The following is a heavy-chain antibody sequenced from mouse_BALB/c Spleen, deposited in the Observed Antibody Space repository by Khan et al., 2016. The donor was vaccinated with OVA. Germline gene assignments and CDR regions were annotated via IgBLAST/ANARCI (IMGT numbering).Heavy chain of an antibody. CDR2: ISYSGRT. V-gene: IGHV3-2*02. D-gene: IGHD1-1*01. J-gene: IGHJ2*01. Sequence: EVQLQESGPGLVKPSQSLSLTCTVTGYSITSDYAWNWIRQFPGNKLEWMGYISYSGRTSYNPSLKSRISITRDTSKNQLFLQLNSVTTEDTATYYWARSVTITTVVATDFDYWGQGTTLTVSS. CDR1: GYSITSDYA. CDR3: ARSVTITTVVATDFDY.